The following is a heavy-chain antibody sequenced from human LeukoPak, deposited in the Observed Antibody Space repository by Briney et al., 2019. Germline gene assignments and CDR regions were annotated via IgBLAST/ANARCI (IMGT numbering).Heavy chain of an antibody. V-gene: IGHV3-30*04. Sequence: SRGSLRLSCAASGFTFSSYAMHWVRQAPGKGLEWVAVISYDGSNKYYADSVKGRFTISRDNSKNTLYLQMNSLRAEDTAVYYCARVRGSGSQPFDYWGQGTLVTVSS. CDR1: GFTFSSYA. J-gene: IGHJ4*02. D-gene: IGHD3-22*01. CDR2: ISYDGSNK. CDR3: ARVRGSGSQPFDY.